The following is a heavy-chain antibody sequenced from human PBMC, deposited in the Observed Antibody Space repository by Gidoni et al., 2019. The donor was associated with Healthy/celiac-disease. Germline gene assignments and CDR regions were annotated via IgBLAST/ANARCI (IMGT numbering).Heavy chain of an antibody. J-gene: IGHJ4*02. CDR3: ATQRRDMAAHYFDY. V-gene: IGHV1-69*01. D-gene: IGHD2-15*01. CDR2: IIPIFGTA. CDR1: GGTFSSYA. Sequence: QVQLVQSGAEGKKPGSSVKVSCKASGGTFSSYAISWVRQAPGQGLEWMRGIIPIFGTANYAQKFQGRVTITADESTSTAYMELSSLRSEDTAVYYCATQRRDMAAHYFDYWGQGTLVTVSS.